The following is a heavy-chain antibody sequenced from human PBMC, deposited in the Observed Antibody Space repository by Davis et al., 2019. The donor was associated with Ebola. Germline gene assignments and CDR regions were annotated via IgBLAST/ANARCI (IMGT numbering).Heavy chain of an antibody. J-gene: IGHJ4*02. Sequence: ASVKVSCKASGYTFTDYSLHWVRQAPGQRLEWMGRINPNSGGTNYAQKFQGRVTMTRDTSISTAYMELSRLRSDDTAVYYCARGGYCSGGSCYYFDYWGQGTLVTVSS. CDR1: GYTFTDYS. CDR3: ARGGYCSGGSCYYFDY. D-gene: IGHD2-15*01. CDR2: INPNSGGT. V-gene: IGHV1-2*06.